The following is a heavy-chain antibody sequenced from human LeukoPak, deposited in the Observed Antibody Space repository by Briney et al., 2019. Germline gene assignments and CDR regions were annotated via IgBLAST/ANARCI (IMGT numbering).Heavy chain of an antibody. Sequence: GGSLRLSCAASGFTFSDYFMSWIRQAPGKGLEWLSHISSSGTGYYTDSVKGRATISRDNAKNSLYLQMDSLRAEDTAVYYCARPAYCGGNCYYFPDYWGQGTLVTVSS. D-gene: IGHD2-21*02. CDR3: ARPAYCGGNCYYFPDY. CDR1: GFTFSDYF. J-gene: IGHJ4*02. CDR2: ISSSGTG. V-gene: IGHV3-11*04.